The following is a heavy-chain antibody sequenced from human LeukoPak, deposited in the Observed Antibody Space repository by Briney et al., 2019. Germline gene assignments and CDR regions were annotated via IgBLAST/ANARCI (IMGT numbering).Heavy chain of an antibody. CDR2: IAYDGSRA. CDR1: GFTFGGYG. Sequence: GGSLRLSYAGSGFTFGGYGMHWFRQTPGKGLEWVAVIAYDGSRAFYADSVKGRFTISRDNSKNTMSVQMDDLRAEDTAVYYCTRYNNDHLDYWGQGTLVTVSS. CDR3: TRYNNDHLDY. V-gene: IGHV3-33*01. J-gene: IGHJ4*02. D-gene: IGHD1-14*01.